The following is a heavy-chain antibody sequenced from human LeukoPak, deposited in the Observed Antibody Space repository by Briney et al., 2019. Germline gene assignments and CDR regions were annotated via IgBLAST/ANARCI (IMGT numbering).Heavy chain of an antibody. CDR2: ISAYNGNT. Sequence: ASVKVSCKASGYTFTSYGISWVRQAPGQGLEWMGWISAYNGNTNYAQKLQGRVTMTRDTSTSTVYMELSSLRSEDTAVYYCARWALVGAAAGHYFDYWGQGTLVTVSS. CDR1: GYTFTSYG. D-gene: IGHD6-13*01. CDR3: ARWALVGAAAGHYFDY. V-gene: IGHV1-18*01. J-gene: IGHJ4*02.